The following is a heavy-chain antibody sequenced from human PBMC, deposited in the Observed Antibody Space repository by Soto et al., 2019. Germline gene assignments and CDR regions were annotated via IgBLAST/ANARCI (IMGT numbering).Heavy chain of an antibody. V-gene: IGHV3-21*01. D-gene: IGHD3-22*01. CDR1: GFTFISYG. Sequence: GGSLRLSCAASGFTFISYGMNWVRQAPGKGLEWVSSISSSSSYIYYADSVKGRFTISRDNAKNSLYLQMNSLRAEDTAVYYCARVQIQKLPLSWTTYYHDTSYSWGKGTLVLVSS. CDR3: ARVQIQKLPLSWTTYYHDTSYS. CDR2: ISSSSSYI. J-gene: IGHJ4*02.